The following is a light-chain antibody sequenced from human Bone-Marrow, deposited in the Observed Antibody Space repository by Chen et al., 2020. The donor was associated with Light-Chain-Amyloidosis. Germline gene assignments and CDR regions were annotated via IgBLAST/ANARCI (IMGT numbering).Light chain of an antibody. Sequence: SYVLTQPSSVSVAPRQPATIACGGNNIGSTSVHWYQQTPGQAPLMVVYADSDRPSGIPERLSGSNSGNTATLTISMVEAVDEADYYCQVWDRSSDRPVFGGGTKLTVL. J-gene: IGLJ3*02. CDR1: NIGSTS. CDR2: ADS. V-gene: IGLV3-21*02. CDR3: QVWDRSSDRPV.